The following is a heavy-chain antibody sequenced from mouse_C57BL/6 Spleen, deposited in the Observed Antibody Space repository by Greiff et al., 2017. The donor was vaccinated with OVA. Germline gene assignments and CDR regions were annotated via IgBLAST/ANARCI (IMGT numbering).Heavy chain of an antibody. V-gene: IGHV6-3*01. CDR1: GFTFSNYW. CDR2: IRLKSDNYAT. J-gene: IGHJ3*01. D-gene: IGHD2-1*01. Sequence: EVKLQESGGGLVQPGGSMKLSCVASGFTFSNYWLNWVRQSPEKGLEWVAQIRLKSDNYATHYAESVKGRFTISRDDSKSSVYLQMNNLRAEDTGIYYCTGGTGNWFAYWGQGTLVTVSA. CDR3: TGGTGNWFAY.